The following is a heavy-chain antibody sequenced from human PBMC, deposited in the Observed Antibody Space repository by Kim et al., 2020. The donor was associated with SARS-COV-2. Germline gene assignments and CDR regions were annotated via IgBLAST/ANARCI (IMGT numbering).Heavy chain of an antibody. CDR3: ARDANYGDYRHY. Sequence: YSADAVKGRFTISRDNAKNSLYLQMNSLRAEDTAVYYCARDANYGDYRHYWGQGTLVTVSS. D-gene: IGHD4-17*01. J-gene: IGHJ4*02. V-gene: IGHV3-11*04.